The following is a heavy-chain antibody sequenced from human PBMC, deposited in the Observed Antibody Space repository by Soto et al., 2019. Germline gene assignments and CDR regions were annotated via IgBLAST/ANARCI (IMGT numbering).Heavy chain of an antibody. CDR3: ARLTTSSGWYGFDY. CDR1: GFTFSSYG. Sequence: QVHLVESGGGVVQPGRSLRLSCAASGFTFSSYGMHWVRQAPGKGLEWVAVIWYDGSNKYYADSVKGRFTISRDNSKNTLYLQMNSLRAEDTAVYYCARLTTSSGWYGFDYWGQGTLITVSS. J-gene: IGHJ4*02. V-gene: IGHV3-33*01. CDR2: IWYDGSNK. D-gene: IGHD6-19*01.